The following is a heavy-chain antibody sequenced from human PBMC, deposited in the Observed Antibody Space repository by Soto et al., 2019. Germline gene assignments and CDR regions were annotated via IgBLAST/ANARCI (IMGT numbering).Heavy chain of an antibody. V-gene: IGHV3-74*01. D-gene: IGHD3-3*01. CDR3: GKSRWSGSSLIDY. CDR2: INSDGSRT. Sequence: EVQLVESGGGLVQPGGSLRLSCVVSGFTFSDSWMYWVRKVPGEGLVWVSFINSDGSRTNYADSVKGRFTISRDNAKNTLYLQMNSLRAEDTAMYYCGKSRWSGSSLIDYWGQGTLVTVSS. J-gene: IGHJ4*02. CDR1: GFTFSDSW.